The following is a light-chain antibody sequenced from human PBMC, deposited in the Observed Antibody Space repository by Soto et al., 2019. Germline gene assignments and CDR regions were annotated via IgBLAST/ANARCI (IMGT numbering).Light chain of an antibody. V-gene: IGKV3-15*01. CDR2: GAS. J-gene: IGKJ1*01. CDR1: QSVGTN. Sequence: DIVMTQSPATLSVSPGNRAALSCRASQSVGTNLAWYQHKPGQSPRLLIYGASTRATGIPVRFSGSGSGTEFTLTISSLQSDDSAVYYCQSYKNWPQFGPGTKVEIK. CDR3: QSYKNWPQ.